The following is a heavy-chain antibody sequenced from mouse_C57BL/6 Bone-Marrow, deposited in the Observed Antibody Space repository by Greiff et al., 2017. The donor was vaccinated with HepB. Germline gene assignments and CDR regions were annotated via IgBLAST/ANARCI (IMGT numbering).Heavy chain of an antibody. Sequence: QVQLQQPGAELVKPGASVKMSCKASGYTFTSYWITWVKQRPGQGLEWIGDIYPGSGSTNYNEKFKSKATLTVETSSSTAYLQLSSLTSEDSAVYYCARGYDYDGFAYWGQGTLVTVSA. D-gene: IGHD2-4*01. CDR1: GYTFTSYW. J-gene: IGHJ3*01. CDR3: ARGYDYDGFAY. V-gene: IGHV1-55*01. CDR2: IYPGSGST.